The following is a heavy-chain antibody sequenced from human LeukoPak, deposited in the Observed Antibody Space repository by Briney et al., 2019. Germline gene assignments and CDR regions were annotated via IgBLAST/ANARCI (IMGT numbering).Heavy chain of an antibody. CDR2: IWNDGSNK. CDR3: ASSVEAAMLIDY. CDR1: GFTFSSHG. V-gene: IGHV3-33*01. J-gene: IGHJ4*02. D-gene: IGHD5-18*01. Sequence: GSLRLSCAASGFTFSSHGMHWVRQAPGKGPEWMAVIWNDGSNKYYSDSVKGRFTVSRENSKNTLYLQMNSLRAEDTAVYYCASSVEAAMLIDYWGQGTLVTVSS.